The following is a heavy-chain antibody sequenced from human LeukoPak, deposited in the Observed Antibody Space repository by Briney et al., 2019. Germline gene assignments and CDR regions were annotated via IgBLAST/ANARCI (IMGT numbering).Heavy chain of an antibody. J-gene: IGHJ6*02. CDR1: GYTFTSYD. Sequence: ASVKVSCKASGYTFTSYDINWVRQATGQGLEWMGWMNPNSGNTGYARKFQGRVTMTRNTSISTAYMELSSLRSEDTAVYYCAIIGSTVTTFYYYYYGMDVWGQGTTVTVSS. V-gene: IGHV1-8*01. CDR3: AIIGSTVTTFYYYYYGMDV. D-gene: IGHD4-17*01. CDR2: MNPNSGNT.